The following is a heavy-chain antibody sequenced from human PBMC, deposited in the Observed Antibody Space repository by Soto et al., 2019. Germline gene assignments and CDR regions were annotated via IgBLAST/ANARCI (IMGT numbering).Heavy chain of an antibody. CDR1: CFSFSSYC. D-gene: IGHD3-3*01. CDR2: INQDGSEK. CDR3: ARDAGRPSHTYYDSWSAYPHPDGMGV. V-gene: IGHV3-7*03. J-gene: IGHJ6*02. Sequence: PXVSVRVSCAASCFSFSSYCMSWVRQATGKGLEWVANINQDGSEKYYVDSVKGRFTISRDNAKNSLYLQMNSLRAEDTAVYYCARDAGRPSHTYYDSWSAYPHPDGMGVWGQGTTVTVSS.